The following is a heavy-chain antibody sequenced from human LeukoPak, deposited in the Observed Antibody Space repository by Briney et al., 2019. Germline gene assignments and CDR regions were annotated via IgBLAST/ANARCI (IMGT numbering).Heavy chain of an antibody. D-gene: IGHD2-2*01. CDR2: ISGSGGST. CDR1: GFTFSNYG. CDR3: AKVGVPATMELGTRGVATTIELDY. V-gene: IGHV3-23*01. J-gene: IGHJ4*02. Sequence: GGTLRLSCAASGFTFSNYGMSWVRQAPGKGLEWVSAISGSGGSTYYAGSVKGRFTICRGNSKNTLYLQMNSLRAEDTAVYYCAKVGVPATMELGTRGVATTIELDYWGQGTLVTVSS.